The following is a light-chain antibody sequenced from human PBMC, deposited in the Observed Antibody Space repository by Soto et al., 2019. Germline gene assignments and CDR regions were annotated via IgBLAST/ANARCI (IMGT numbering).Light chain of an antibody. J-gene: IGKJ5*01. V-gene: IGKV1-9*01. Sequence: IQLTQSPSSLSASVGDRVTITCRASQGLSSYLAWYQQKPGKAPKLLISAASTLQSGVPPRFSGSGSGTDFTRTISSLQPEDFSTCYCQQLNSYPINFGQGTRLEIK. CDR2: AAS. CDR1: QGLSSY. CDR3: QQLNSYPIN.